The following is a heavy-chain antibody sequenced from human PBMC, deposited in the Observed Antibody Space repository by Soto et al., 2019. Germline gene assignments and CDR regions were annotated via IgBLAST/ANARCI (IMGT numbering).Heavy chain of an antibody. CDR2: IIPIFGTA. Sequence: SVKVSCKASGGTFSSYAISWVRQAPGQGLEWVGGIIPIFGTANYAQKFQGRVTITADEFTSTAYMELSSLRSEDTAVYYCASKPVDTAMDPYFDYWGQGTLVTVSS. D-gene: IGHD5-18*01. V-gene: IGHV1-69*13. J-gene: IGHJ4*02. CDR3: ASKPVDTAMDPYFDY. CDR1: GGTFSSYA.